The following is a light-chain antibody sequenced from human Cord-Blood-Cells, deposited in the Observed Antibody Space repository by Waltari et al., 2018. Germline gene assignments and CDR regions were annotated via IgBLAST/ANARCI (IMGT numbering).Light chain of an antibody. V-gene: IGLV2-14*01. CDR2: EVS. J-gene: IGLJ1*01. CDR1: SSDVGGYNY. Sequence: QSALTQPASVSGSPGPSITISCTGTSSDVGGYNYVSWYTQHPGKAPKLMIYEVSKRPSGVSKCFSGSKSGNTASLTISGLQAEDEADYYCSSYTSSSTYVFGTGTKVTVL. CDR3: SSYTSSSTYV.